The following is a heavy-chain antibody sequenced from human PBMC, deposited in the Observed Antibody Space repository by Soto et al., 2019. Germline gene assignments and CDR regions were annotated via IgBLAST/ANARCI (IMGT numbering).Heavy chain of an antibody. Sequence: QVQLVQSGAEVKKPGSSVKVSCKASGGTLSNYAISWVRQAPGQGLEWMGGIIPMLGTANYAQKFQGRVTFTADESTSTAYMELSRLRSEGTAVYYCARDLWIYYYGSGSYGWFDPWGQGTLVTVSS. CDR2: IIPMLGTA. J-gene: IGHJ5*02. V-gene: IGHV1-69*01. CDR1: GGTLSNYA. D-gene: IGHD3-10*01. CDR3: ARDLWIYYYGSGSYGWFDP.